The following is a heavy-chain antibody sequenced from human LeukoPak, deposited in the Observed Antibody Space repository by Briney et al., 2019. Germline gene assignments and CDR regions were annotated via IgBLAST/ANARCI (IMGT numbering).Heavy chain of an antibody. J-gene: IGHJ4*02. CDR1: GGSISSSSYY. CDR2: IYYSGST. Sequence: SETLSLTCTVSGGSISSSSYYWGWIRQPPGKGLEWIGGIYYSGSTYYNPSLKSRVTISVDTSKNQFSLKLSSVTAADTAVYYCAREGIVPAAYYWGQGTLVTVSS. V-gene: IGHV4-39*07. CDR3: AREGIVPAAYY. D-gene: IGHD2-2*01.